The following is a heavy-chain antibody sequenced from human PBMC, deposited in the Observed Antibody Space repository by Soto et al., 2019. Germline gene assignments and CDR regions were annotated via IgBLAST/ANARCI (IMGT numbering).Heavy chain of an antibody. V-gene: IGHV1-8*01. CDR3: ARGSTYYYDSSGYSDDY. Sequence: QVQLVQSGAEVKKPGASVKVSCKASGYTFTSYDINWVRQATGQGLEWMGWMNPNSGNTGYAQKFQGRVTMTRNTSISTAYMELSSLRSEDTAVYYCARGSTYYYDSSGYSDDYWGQGTLVTVSS. CDR1: GYTFTSYD. CDR2: MNPNSGNT. D-gene: IGHD3-22*01. J-gene: IGHJ4*02.